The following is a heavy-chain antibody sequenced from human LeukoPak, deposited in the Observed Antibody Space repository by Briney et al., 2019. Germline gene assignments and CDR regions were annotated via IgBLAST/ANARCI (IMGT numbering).Heavy chain of an antibody. CDR1: GGTFSSYA. J-gene: IGHJ4*02. CDR2: ISPILGTA. D-gene: IGHD6-6*01. V-gene: IGHV1-69*13. Sequence: VKVSCKXSGGTFSSYAISWVRRAPEQGLEGMGRISPILGTANFAQKFHGRVTITTDGSTREAYMELSSLRSEDTAVYYCVSIPEYSSSSGQRETGTIDYWGQGTLVTVSS. CDR3: VSIPEYSSSSGQRETGTIDY.